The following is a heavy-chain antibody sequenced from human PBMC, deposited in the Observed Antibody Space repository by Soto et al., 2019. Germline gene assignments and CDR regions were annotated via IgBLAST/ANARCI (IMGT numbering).Heavy chain of an antibody. D-gene: IGHD4-17*01. CDR1: GFSLSTSGVV. CDR3: AHRPYGSTPFDY. Sequence: KESGPTLVKPTQPRTLTCTFSGFSLSTSGVVVGWIRQPPGKALEWLALIYWDDDKRYSQSLQSRLTITKDTSKNQVVLTMTNIDPVDTATYYGAHRPYGSTPFDYLGQGTLVTVSS. V-gene: IGHV2-5*02. J-gene: IGHJ4*02. CDR2: IYWDDDK.